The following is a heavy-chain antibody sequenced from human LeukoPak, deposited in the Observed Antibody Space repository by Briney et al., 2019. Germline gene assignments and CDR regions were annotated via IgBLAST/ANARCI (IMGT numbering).Heavy chain of an antibody. CDR3: ARDSYYDFWSGPETPYYYYYMDV. J-gene: IGHJ6*03. V-gene: IGHV1-2*02. CDR2: INPNSGGT. Sequence: ASVKVSCKASGYTFTGYYMHWVRQAPGQGLEWMGWINPNSGGTNYAQKFQGRATMTRDTSISTAYMELSRLRSDDTAVYYCARDSYYDFWSGPETPYYYYYMDVWGKGTTVTVSS. D-gene: IGHD3-3*01. CDR1: GYTFTGYY.